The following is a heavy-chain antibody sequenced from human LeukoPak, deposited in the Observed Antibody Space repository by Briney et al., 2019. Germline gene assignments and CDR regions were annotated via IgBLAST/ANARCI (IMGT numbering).Heavy chain of an antibody. Sequence: ASVKVSCKASGYTFTGYYMHWVRQAPGQGLEWMGILSPSGGSTSYAQKFQGRVTMTRDTSTSTVYMELSSLRSDDTAVYYCAREQLVGTDYFDYWGQGTLVTVSS. V-gene: IGHV1-46*01. CDR2: LSPSGGST. CDR1: GYTFTGYY. D-gene: IGHD6-6*01. CDR3: AREQLVGTDYFDY. J-gene: IGHJ4*02.